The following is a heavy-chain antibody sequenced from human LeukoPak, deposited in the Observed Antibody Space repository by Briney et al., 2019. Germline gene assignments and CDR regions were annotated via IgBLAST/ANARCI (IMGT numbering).Heavy chain of an antibody. CDR3: AREAPGGSGWTYFDY. CDR1: GASIGTYY. CDR2: IYASGSA. V-gene: IGHV4-59*01. D-gene: IGHD6-19*01. J-gene: IGHJ4*02. Sequence: PSETLSLTCTVSGASIGTYYWSWIRQSPGKGLEWIGYIYASGSANYHPSLKSRVTISLDTSENHVSLRLTSVTAEDTAVYYCAREAPGGSGWTYFDYWGQGSLVTVSS.